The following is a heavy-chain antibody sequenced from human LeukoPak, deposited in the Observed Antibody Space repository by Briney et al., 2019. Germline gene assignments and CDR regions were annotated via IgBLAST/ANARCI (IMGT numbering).Heavy chain of an antibody. J-gene: IGHJ6*02. CDR3: ATAPILRGEGGEHYKYGMDV. Sequence: SETLSLTCAVSVGSINSGNWWSWVRQSPGKGLEWIGEIYHNGTPNYNPSLKSRVTISADTFKNHFSLKMTSVTAADTAVYYCATAPILRGEGGEHYKYGMDVWGQGTTVIISS. V-gene: IGHV4-4*02. CDR2: IYHNGTP. D-gene: IGHD2-2*02. CDR1: VGSINSGNW.